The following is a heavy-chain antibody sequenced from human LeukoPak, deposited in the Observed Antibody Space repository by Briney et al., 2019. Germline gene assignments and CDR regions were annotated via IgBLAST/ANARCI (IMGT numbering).Heavy chain of an antibody. CDR3: ARSYDYVWGSYRYTTYFDY. CDR2: IYYSGST. Sequence: SETLSLTCTVSGGSISSYYWSWIRQPPGKGLEWIGSIYYSGSTYYNPSLKSRVTISVDTSKNQFSLKLSSVTAADTAVYYCARSYDYVWGSYRYTTYFDYWGQGTLVTVSS. CDR1: GGSISSYY. J-gene: IGHJ4*02. D-gene: IGHD3-16*02. V-gene: IGHV4-59*05.